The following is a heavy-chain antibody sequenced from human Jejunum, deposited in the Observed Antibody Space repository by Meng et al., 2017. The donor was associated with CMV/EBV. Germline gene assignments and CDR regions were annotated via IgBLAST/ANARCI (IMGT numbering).Heavy chain of an antibody. CDR1: EYTFRSYA. J-gene: IGHJ4*02. CDR3: ARRGQI. CDR2: ILVDGITT. Sequence: LGLSCVASEYTFRSYAMDWVRQAPGKGLEWVSAILVDGITTFYADSVKGRFTISRDNSKNTMYLQMNSLRAEDTAVYFCARRGQIWGQGTLVTVSS. V-gene: IGHV3-23*01.